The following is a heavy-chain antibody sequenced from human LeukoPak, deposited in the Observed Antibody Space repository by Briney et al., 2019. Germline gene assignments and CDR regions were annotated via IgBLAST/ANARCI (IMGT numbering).Heavy chain of an antibody. V-gene: IGHV4-39*01. J-gene: IGHJ4*02. CDR3: ARGTYCSSTSCYWYYFDY. D-gene: IGHD2-2*01. CDR2: IYYSGST. Sequence: SETLSLTCTVSGGSISSSSYYWGWIRQPPGKGLEWIGSIYYSGSTYYNPSLKSRVTISVDTSKNQFSLKLSSVTAADTAVYYCARGTYCSSTSCYWYYFDYWGQGTLVTVSS. CDR1: GGSISSSSYY.